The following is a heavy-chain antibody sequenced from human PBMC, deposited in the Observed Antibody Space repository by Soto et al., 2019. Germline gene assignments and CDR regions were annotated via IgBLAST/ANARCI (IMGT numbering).Heavy chain of an antibody. Sequence: PGGSLRLSCAASGFTLSTCATTWVRQSPGKGLEWVLCISGSGDTTYYADSVKGRFTISRDTSKNTVYLQMNGLRVDDTAVYYCAKGHPGGSCYSGLDCWGQGTLVTVSS. V-gene: IGHV3-23*01. CDR3: AKGHPGGSCYSGLDC. J-gene: IGHJ4*02. CDR2: ISGSGDTT. D-gene: IGHD2-15*01. CDR1: GFTLSTCA.